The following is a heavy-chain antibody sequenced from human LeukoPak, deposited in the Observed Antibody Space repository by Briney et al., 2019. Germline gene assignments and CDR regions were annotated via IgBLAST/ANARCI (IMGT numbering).Heavy chain of an antibody. CDR2: INPSGGST. CDR1: GYTFTSYY. CDR3: AADSTPMVRGFLIAFAY. D-gene: IGHD3-10*01. V-gene: IGHV1-46*01. J-gene: IGHJ4*02. Sequence: GASVKVSCKASGYTFTSYYTHWVRQAPGQGLEWMGIINPSGGSTSYAQKFQGRVTMTRDTSTSTVYMELSSLRSEDTAVYYCAADSTPMVRGFLIAFAYWGQGAQVTVSS.